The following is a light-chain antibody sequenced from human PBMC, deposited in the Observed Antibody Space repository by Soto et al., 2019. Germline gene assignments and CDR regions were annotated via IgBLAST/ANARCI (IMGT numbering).Light chain of an antibody. CDR1: QSVSSSY. Sequence: EIVLAESPGTLPLSPGERATLSCRASQSVSSSYLAWYQQKPGQAPRLXXYGASSRATGIPDRFSGSGSGTDLTLTISRLETEDFAVYYCQQRSNWPPWTFGQGTKVDI. J-gene: IGKJ1*01. CDR2: GAS. CDR3: QQRSNWPPWT. V-gene: IGKV3D-20*02.